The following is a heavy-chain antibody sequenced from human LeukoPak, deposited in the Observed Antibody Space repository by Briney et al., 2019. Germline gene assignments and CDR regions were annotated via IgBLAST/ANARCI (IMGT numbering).Heavy chain of an antibody. CDR1: GGSFSGYY. V-gene: IGHV4-34*01. D-gene: IGHD5-18*01. J-gene: IGHJ4*02. Sequence: PSETLSLTCAVYGGSFSGYYWSWIRQPPGKGLEWIGEINHSGSTNYNPSLKSRVTIFVDMSKNQFVLNLRSVTAADTAVYYCARDKRHSYGRYFDPWGQGMLVTVSS. CDR3: ARDKRHSYGRYFDP. CDR2: INHSGST.